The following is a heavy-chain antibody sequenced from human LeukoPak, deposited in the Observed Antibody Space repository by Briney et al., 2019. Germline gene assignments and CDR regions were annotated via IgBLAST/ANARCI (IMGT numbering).Heavy chain of an antibody. V-gene: IGHV3-20*04. J-gene: IGHJ4*02. CDR1: GFPFDEYG. CDR2: MDWHGGST. CDR3: ARGSTMVSDY. Sequence: GVSLRLSCAASGFPFDEYGMSWVPQVAGQGLEWVSGMDWHGGSTGYADSVKGRFTSTRDNAKKSLYLQMNSLRAEDTALYYCARGSTMVSDYWGQGSLVTVSS. D-gene: IGHD3-10*01.